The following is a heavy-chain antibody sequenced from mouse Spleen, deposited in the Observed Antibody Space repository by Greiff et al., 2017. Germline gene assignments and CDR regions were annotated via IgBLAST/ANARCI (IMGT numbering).Heavy chain of an antibody. CDR2: ISSGGSYT. Sequence: EVKLVESGGDLVKPGGSLKLSCAASGFTFSSYGMSWVRQTPDKRLEWVATISSGGSYTYYPDSVKGRFTISRDNAKNTLYLQMSSLKSEDTAMYYCARHAGTSYAMDYWGQGTSVTVSS. CDR1: GFTFSSYG. V-gene: IGHV5-6*01. J-gene: IGHJ4*01. CDR3: ARHAGTSYAMDY. D-gene: IGHD4-1*01.